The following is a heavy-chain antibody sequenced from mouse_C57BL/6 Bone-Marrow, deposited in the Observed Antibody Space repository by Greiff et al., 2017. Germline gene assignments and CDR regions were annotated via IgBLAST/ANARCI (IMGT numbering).Heavy chain of an antibody. Sequence: QVQLQQPGAELVKPGASVKLSCKASGYTFTSYWMHWVKQRPGQGLEWIGMIHPNSGSTNYNEKFKSKAKLTVDKSSSTAYMQLSSLTSEDSAVYYCARRLRYRGNYAMDYWGQGTSVTVSS. CDR3: ARRLRYRGNYAMDY. CDR1: GYTFTSYW. V-gene: IGHV1-64*01. CDR2: IHPNSGST. D-gene: IGHD1-1*01. J-gene: IGHJ4*01.